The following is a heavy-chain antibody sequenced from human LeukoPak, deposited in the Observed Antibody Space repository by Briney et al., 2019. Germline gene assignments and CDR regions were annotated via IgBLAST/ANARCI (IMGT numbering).Heavy chain of an antibody. CDR1: GFTFRSYA. CDR2: ISGSGGST. Sequence: PGGSLRLSCAASGFTFRSYAMRWVRQAPGKGLEWVSAISGSGGSTYYADSVKGRFTISRDNSKNTLYLQMNSLRAEDTAVYYCSKDPKAVAQYYFDYWGQGTLVTVSS. V-gene: IGHV3-23*01. D-gene: IGHD6-19*01. CDR3: SKDPKAVAQYYFDY. J-gene: IGHJ4*02.